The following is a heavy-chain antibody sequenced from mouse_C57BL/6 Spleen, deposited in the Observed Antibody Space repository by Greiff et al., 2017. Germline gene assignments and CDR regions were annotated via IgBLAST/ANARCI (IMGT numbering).Heavy chain of an antibody. CDR1: GFTFSSYA. D-gene: IGHD2-4*01. CDR3: TRDLPYDYAAY. Sequence: EVKLLESGAGLVKPGGSLKLSCAASGFTFSSYAMSWVRQTPEKRLEWVAYISSGGDYIYYADTLKGRFTISRDNARNTLYLQMSSLKSEDTAMYYCTRDLPYDYAAYWGQGTLVTVSA. J-gene: IGHJ3*01. CDR2: ISSGGDYI. V-gene: IGHV5-9-1*02.